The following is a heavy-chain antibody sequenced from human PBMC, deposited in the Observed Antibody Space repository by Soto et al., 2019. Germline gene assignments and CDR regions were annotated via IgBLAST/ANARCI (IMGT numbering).Heavy chain of an antibody. Sequence: SETLSLTCTVSGGSISSYYWSWIRQPPGKGLEWIGYIYYSGSTNYNPSLKSRVTISVDTSKNQFSLKLSSVTAADTAVYYCARVHSSGWYANWFDPWGQGTLVTVSS. CDR2: IYYSGST. CDR3: ARVHSSGWYANWFDP. CDR1: GGSISSYY. J-gene: IGHJ5*02. D-gene: IGHD6-19*01. V-gene: IGHV4-59*01.